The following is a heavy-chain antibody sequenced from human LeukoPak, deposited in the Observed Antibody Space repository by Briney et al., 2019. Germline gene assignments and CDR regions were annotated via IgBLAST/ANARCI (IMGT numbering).Heavy chain of an antibody. CDR3: ARVEYSSSSWVY. V-gene: IGHV3-72*01. J-gene: IGHJ4*02. Sequence: GGSLRLSCAASGFTLSDHNMDWVRQVPGKGLEWVGRSRNKVNSYTTDYAASVKGRFTISRDDAKNSLNLQMNSLKTEDTAVYYCARVEYSSSSWVYWGQGTLVTVSS. D-gene: IGHD6-6*01. CDR2: SRNKVNSYTT. CDR1: GFTLSDHN.